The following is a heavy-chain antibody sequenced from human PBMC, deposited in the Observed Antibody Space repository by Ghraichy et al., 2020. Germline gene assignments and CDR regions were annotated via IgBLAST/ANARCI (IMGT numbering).Heavy chain of an antibody. CDR3: TRGINHAFDI. CDR1: GGSVSTAGW. J-gene: IGHJ3*02. Sequence: SQTLSLTCDVSGGSVSTAGWCSWVRQPPGKGLEWIGEIFHGGIINYSPSLKSRVTISVDKSKDQLTLNLRSVTAADTAVYYCTRGINHAFDIWGHGTLVTVSS. V-gene: IGHV4/OR15-8*01. D-gene: IGHD3-10*01. CDR2: IFHGGII.